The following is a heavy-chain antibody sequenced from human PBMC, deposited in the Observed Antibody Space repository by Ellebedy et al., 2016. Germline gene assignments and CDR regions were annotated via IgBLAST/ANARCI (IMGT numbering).Heavy chain of an antibody. CDR3: ARRVGARPPDF. J-gene: IGHJ4*02. CDR2: IDQSGST. D-gene: IGHD1-26*01. V-gene: IGHV4-34*01. Sequence: SETLSLTXAVYGGSFSDNYWSWIRQSPRKGLECIGEIDQSGSTNYNPSLESRVTISVDTSKNQFSLKLSSVTAADTAVYYCARRVGARPPDFWGQGTLVTVSS. CDR1: GGSFSDNY.